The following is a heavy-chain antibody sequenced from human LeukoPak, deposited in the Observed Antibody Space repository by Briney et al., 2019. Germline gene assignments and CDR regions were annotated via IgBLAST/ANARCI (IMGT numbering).Heavy chain of an antibody. CDR1: GGSFSGYY. CDR2: INHSGST. Sequence: SETLSLTCAVYGGSFSGYYWSWIRQPPGKGLEWIGDINHSGSTNYNPPLKSRVTISVDTSKNQFSLKLSSVTAADTAVYYCARGGGITMIVVVTAPFDYWGQGTLVTVSS. V-gene: IGHV4-34*01. J-gene: IGHJ4*02. D-gene: IGHD3-22*01. CDR3: ARGGGITMIVVVTAPFDY.